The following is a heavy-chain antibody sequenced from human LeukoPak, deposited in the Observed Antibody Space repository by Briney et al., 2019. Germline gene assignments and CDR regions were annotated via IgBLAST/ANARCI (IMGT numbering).Heavy chain of an antibody. CDR2: VSDSGTT. CDR1: GVSIRTSTYY. D-gene: IGHD3-22*01. CDR3: ARGYYEPFQS. J-gene: IGHJ4*02. V-gene: IGHV4-61*03. Sequence: SGTLSPTCNVSGVSIRTSTYYWNWIRQSPGKGLEWIGCVSDSGTTKYNPSLKSRVTISVDTSKNHFSLILMSVTAADTAVYYCARGYYEPFQSWGQGTLVTVSS.